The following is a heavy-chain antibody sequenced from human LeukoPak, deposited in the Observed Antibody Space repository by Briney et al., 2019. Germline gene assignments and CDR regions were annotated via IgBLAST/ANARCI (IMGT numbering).Heavy chain of an antibody. V-gene: IGHV4-34*01. CDR1: SKSFSNYY. CDR3: ARDCSGGSCYGAFDI. CDR2: INRNEST. Sequence: SETLSLTCAVDSKSFSNYYWSWIRQPPGKGLEWIGEINRNESTHYNPSLKSRVTISIDTSKNQFSLRLNSVTAADTAVYYCARDCSGGSCYGAFDIWGQGTMVTVSS. D-gene: IGHD2-15*01. J-gene: IGHJ3*02.